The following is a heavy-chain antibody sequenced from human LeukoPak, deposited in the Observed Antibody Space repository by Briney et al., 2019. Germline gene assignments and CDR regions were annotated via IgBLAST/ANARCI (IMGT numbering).Heavy chain of an antibody. Sequence: ASVKVSCKASGYTFTSYGISWVRQAPAQGLEWMGWISAHNGNTNYAQKLQGRVTMTTDTSTSKAYMELRSLRSDDPALDYCAISRGSYGSYYFDYGGRGTLVPVPS. CDR2: ISAHNGNT. V-gene: IGHV1-18*01. CDR1: GYTFTSYG. CDR3: AISRGSYGSYYFDY. D-gene: IGHD5-18*01. J-gene: IGHJ4*02.